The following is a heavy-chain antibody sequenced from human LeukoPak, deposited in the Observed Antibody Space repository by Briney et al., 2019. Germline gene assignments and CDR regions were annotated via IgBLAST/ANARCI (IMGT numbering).Heavy chain of an antibody. Sequence: SETLSLTCTASGCSISSYYWSWIRQPAGKGLEWIGRIYTSGSTNYNPSPMSRVPMSVDTSKNQFSLKLSSVTAADTVVYYCARGDSSRVWFDPWGQGTLVTVSS. D-gene: IGHD6-13*01. J-gene: IGHJ5*02. CDR2: IYTSGST. CDR1: GCSISSYY. CDR3: ARGDSSRVWFDP. V-gene: IGHV4-4*07.